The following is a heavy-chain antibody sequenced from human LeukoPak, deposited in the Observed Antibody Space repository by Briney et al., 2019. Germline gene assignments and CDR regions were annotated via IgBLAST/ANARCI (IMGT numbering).Heavy chain of an antibody. CDR1: GYTFTSYA. CDR3: AKVKWKLIGYFDY. CDR2: LTGDGNT. J-gene: IGHJ4*02. D-gene: IGHD1-20*01. V-gene: IGHV3-23*01. Sequence: GGSLRLSCAASGYTFTSYAMSWVRQAPGKGLEWVSVLTGDGNTYYADSVKGRFTNSRDDSKNTLFLQMNSLRAEDTAVYFCAKVKWKLIGYFDYWGQGTLVTVSS.